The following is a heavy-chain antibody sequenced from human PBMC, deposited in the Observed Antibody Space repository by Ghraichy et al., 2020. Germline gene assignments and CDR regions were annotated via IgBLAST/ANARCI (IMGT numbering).Heavy chain of an antibody. V-gene: IGHV1-3*01. CDR3: ARTSGYDYLDY. CDR1: GYTFTNNA. J-gene: IGHJ4*02. D-gene: IGHD5-12*01. CDR2: INAGNGNT. Sequence: ASVKVSCKASGYTFTNNAIHWVRHAPGQRLEWMGWINAGNGNTTYSQTFQGRVTITRDTSASTAYMELSSLRSEDTAVYYCARTSGYDYLDYWGEGTLVTVSS.